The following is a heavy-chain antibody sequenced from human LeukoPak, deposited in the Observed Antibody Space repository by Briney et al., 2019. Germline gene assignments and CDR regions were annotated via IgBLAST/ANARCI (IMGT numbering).Heavy chain of an antibody. V-gene: IGHV3-7*01. D-gene: IGHD1-26*01. J-gene: IGHJ6*03. CDR1: GFYVGRYW. Sequence: PGGSLRLSCAASGFYVGRYWMSWVRQAPGEGLEWVANIKQDESEKDYVDSVKGRFTISRDNAKNSLYLQMNSLRDEDTAVYYCARDPYSGNYGDYYYYYMDVWGKGTTVTISS. CDR3: ARDPYSGNYGDYYYYYMDV. CDR2: IKQDESEK.